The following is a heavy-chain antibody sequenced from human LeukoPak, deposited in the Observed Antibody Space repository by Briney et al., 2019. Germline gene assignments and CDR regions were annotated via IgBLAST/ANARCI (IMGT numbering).Heavy chain of an antibody. CDR1: GFTFSSHA. J-gene: IGHJ4*02. V-gene: IGHV3-23*01. Sequence: PGGSLRLSCAASGFTFSSHAMSWVRQAPGRGLDWFSGVSGSGGSTYYADSVKGRFTISRDNSKNTLYLQMNSLRAEDTAVYYCAKRVTGTTNYFDYWGQGTLVTVSS. CDR2: VSGSGGST. D-gene: IGHD1-7*01. CDR3: AKRVTGTTNYFDY.